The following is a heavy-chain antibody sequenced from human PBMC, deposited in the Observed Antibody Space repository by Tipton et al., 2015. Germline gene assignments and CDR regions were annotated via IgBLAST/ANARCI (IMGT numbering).Heavy chain of an antibody. D-gene: IGHD5-12*01. CDR3: ARETYSDYDFSNWFDP. CDR1: SDSISKYY. J-gene: IGHJ5*02. Sequence: LRLSCSVSSDSISKYYWSWIRQPPGKELEWIGYIQYSGSTNYNPSLKSRVTISVDTSKNQFSLKVTSVTAADTAVYYCARETYSDYDFSNWFDPWGQGILVTVSS. CDR2: IQYSGST. V-gene: IGHV4-59*01.